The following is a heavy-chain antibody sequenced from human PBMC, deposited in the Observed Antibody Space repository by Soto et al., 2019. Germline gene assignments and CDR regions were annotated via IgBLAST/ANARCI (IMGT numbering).Heavy chain of an antibody. Sequence: GESLKISCKGSGYSFTSYWISWVRQMPGKGLEWMGRIDPSDSYTNYSPSFQGHVTISADKSISTAYLQWSSLKASDTAMYYCASARPFVYDSSSPGSYGMDVWGQGSRVTACS. CDR3: ASARPFVYDSSSPGSYGMDV. J-gene: IGHJ6*02. CDR1: GYSFTSYW. V-gene: IGHV5-10-1*01. D-gene: IGHD3-22*01. CDR2: IDPSDSYT.